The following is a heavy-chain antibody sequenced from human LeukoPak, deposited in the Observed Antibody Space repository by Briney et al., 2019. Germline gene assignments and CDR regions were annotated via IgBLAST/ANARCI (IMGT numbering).Heavy chain of an antibody. CDR3: ARSPYTYGSLFYLDN. D-gene: IGHD5-18*01. J-gene: IGHJ4*02. V-gene: IGHV1-46*01. CDR1: GYTFTHYY. Sequence: ASLKVSCKASGYTFTHYYIHWVRQAPGQGLEWMGKINPSGGTTDYAQKFQGRVTLTRDTSTSTVYMELSSLRSEGTAVYYCARSPYTYGSLFYLDNWGQGTLVTVSS. CDR2: INPSGGTT.